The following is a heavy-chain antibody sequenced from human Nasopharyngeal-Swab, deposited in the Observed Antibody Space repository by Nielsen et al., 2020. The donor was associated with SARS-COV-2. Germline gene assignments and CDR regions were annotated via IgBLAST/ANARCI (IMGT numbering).Heavy chain of an antibody. CDR2: ISSGGRTI. J-gene: IGHJ4*02. V-gene: IGHV3-48*03. CDR1: GFTFSSYE. D-gene: IGHD3-3*01. CDR3: ARDGWSAEYFFDY. Sequence: GESLKISCAASGFTFSSYEMNWVRQAPAKGLEWLSYISSGGRTIAYADSVKGRYTISRDNAENSVFLQMTSLRVEDTAVYYCARDGWSAEYFFDYWGQGSLVTVSS.